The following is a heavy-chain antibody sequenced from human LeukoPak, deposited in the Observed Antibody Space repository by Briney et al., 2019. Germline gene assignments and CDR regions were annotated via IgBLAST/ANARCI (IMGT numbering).Heavy chain of an antibody. J-gene: IGHJ4*02. CDR2: INSDGSST. Sequence: PGGSLRLSCAASGFTFSSYWMHWVRQAPGKGLVWVSHINSDGSSTTYADSVKGRFTISRDNSKNTLYLQMNSLRAEDTAVYYCARGPIVGATDDYWGQGTLVTVSS. CDR1: GFTFSSYW. D-gene: IGHD1-26*01. V-gene: IGHV3-74*01. CDR3: ARGPIVGATDDY.